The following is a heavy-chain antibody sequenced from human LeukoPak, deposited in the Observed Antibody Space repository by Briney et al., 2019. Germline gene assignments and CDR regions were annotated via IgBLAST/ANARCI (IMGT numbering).Heavy chain of an antibody. Sequence: GRSLRLSCAASGFTFSSYAMHWVRQAPGKGLEWVAVISYDGSNKYYADSVKGRFTISRDNSKNTLYLQMNSLRAEDTAVYYCAKAATLTGYYIGDAFDIWGQGTMVAVSS. V-gene: IGHV3-30-3*01. J-gene: IGHJ3*02. CDR3: AKAATLTGYYIGDAFDI. CDR1: GFTFSSYA. CDR2: ISYDGSNK. D-gene: IGHD3-9*01.